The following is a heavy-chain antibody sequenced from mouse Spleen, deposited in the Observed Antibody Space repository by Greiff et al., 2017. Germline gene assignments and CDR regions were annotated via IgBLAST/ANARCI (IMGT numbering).Heavy chain of an antibody. CDR2: IDPENGDT. Sequence: EVQLQQSGAELVRPGASVKLSCTASGFNIKDDYMHWVKQRPEQGLEWIGWIDPENGDTEYASKFQGKATITADTSSNTAYLQLSSLTSEDTAVYYCTTRSFITTVDYWGQGTTLTVSS. CDR1: GFNIKDDY. CDR3: TTRSFITTVDY. J-gene: IGHJ2*01. D-gene: IGHD1-1*01. V-gene: IGHV14-4*01.